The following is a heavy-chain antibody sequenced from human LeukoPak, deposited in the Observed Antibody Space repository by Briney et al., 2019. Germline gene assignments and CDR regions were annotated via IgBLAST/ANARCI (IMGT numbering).Heavy chain of an antibody. V-gene: IGHV3-53*01. J-gene: IGHJ6*02. CDR1: GFTVSSNY. Sequence: PGGSLRLSCAASGFTVSSNYMSWVRQAPGKGLEWVSVIYSGGYTYHADSVKGRFTISRDNSKNTLYLQTNSLRAEDTAVYYCARDWEYGMDVWGQGTTVTVSS. D-gene: IGHD1-26*01. CDR2: IYSGGYT. CDR3: ARDWEYGMDV.